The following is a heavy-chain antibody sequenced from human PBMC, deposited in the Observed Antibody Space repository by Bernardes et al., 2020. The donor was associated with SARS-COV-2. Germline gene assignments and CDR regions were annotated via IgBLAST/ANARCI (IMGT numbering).Heavy chain of an antibody. D-gene: IGHD3-16*01. J-gene: IGHJ4*02. CDR3: ARELGDYVWGSNRIDY. CDR2: IYTSGTT. CDR1: GGSISSGSDY. Sequence: TLSLTCTVTGGSISSGSDYWSWIRQPAGTGLEWIGRIYTSGTTNDNPSLKSRVTIPVDTSKNQFSLKLSSVTAADTAVDYWARELGDYVWGSNRIDYWGQGTLVTVSS. V-gene: IGHV4-61*02.